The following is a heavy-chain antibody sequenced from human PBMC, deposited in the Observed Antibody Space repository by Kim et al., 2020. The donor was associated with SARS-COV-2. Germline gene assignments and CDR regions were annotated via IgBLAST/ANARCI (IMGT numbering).Heavy chain of an antibody. CDR2: INHSGST. CDR1: GGSFSGYY. Sequence: SETLSLTCAVYGGSFSGYYWSWIRQPPGKGLEWIGEINHSGSTNYNPSLKSRVTISVDTSKNQFSLKLSSVTAADTAVYYCARLSGYKGPKLDYWGQGTLVTVSS. J-gene: IGHJ4*02. D-gene: IGHD3-22*01. V-gene: IGHV4-34*01. CDR3: ARLSGYKGPKLDY.